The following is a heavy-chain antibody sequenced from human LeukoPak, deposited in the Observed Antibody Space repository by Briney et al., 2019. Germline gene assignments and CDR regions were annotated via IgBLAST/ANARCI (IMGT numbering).Heavy chain of an antibody. CDR3: ARDLKGIRYYDSSGSNWFDP. J-gene: IGHJ5*02. CDR1: GYTFTSYG. CDR2: ISAYNGNT. V-gene: IGHV1-18*01. D-gene: IGHD3-22*01. Sequence: ASVKVSCKASGYTFTSYGISWVRQAPGQGLEWMGWISAYNGNTNYAQKLQGRVTMTTDTSTSTAHMELRSLRSDDTAVYYCARDLKGIRYYDSSGSNWFDPWGQGTLVTVSS.